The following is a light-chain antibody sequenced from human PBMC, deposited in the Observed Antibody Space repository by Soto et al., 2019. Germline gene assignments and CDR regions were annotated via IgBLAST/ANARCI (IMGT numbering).Light chain of an antibody. Sequence: DVQMTQSPSSLSASVGDRVTITCRASQVISSWLVWYQQKPGNAPKLLIYKASTLQSGFPSRCSGSRAGTAFTLTTSRLQTEDFASYYCQQDCTSPFTFGRGTEVWIK. CDR1: QVISSW. CDR3: QQDCTSPFT. V-gene: IGKV1-12*01. CDR2: KAS. J-gene: IGKJ4*01.